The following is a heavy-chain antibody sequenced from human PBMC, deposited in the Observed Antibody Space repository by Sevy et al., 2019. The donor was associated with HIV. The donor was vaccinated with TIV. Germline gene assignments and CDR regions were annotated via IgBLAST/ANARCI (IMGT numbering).Heavy chain of an antibody. D-gene: IGHD3-10*01. CDR3: ARVPTYYYGSATYFDY. CDR1: GYTLASNG. CDR2: IGIYNGNA. Sequence: ASVKVSCKASGYTLASNGISWVRQAPGQGLEWMGWIGIYNGNAKSAQKFQGRVTMTTDTSTSTAYMELGSLRSDDTAVYYCARVPTYYYGSATYFDYWGQGTLVTVSS. V-gene: IGHV1-18*01. J-gene: IGHJ4*02.